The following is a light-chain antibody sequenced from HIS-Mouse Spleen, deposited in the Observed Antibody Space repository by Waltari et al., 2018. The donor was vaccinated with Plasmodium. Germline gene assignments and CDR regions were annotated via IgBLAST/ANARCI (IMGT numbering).Light chain of an antibody. Sequence: SYVLTQPPSVSVAPGQTARITCGGGTIGSKSVQWYQQKPSQPPVLVVYDDSDRPAEITELLSDAASRNTTSVTCSVIEAGDEADYNCQMWDRNSEHVGIGGGTKLTGL. CDR1: TIGSKS. V-gene: IGLV3-21*02. J-gene: IGLJ2*01. CDR2: DDS. CDR3: QMWDRNSEHVG.